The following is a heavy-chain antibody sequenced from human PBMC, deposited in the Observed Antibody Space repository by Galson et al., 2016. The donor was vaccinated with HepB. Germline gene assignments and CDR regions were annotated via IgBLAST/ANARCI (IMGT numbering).Heavy chain of an antibody. D-gene: IGHD3-10*01. Sequence: SLRLSCAASGFTFSYYGIHWVRQAPGRGLEWVALIWSDGTNKYYVDSVKGRFTISRDNSANTLYLQMSSLRAEDTAIYYCAKDRDRLYSSGRYFDCWGQGTRVTVSS. V-gene: IGHV3-33*06. CDR2: IWSDGTNK. CDR1: GFTFSYYG. CDR3: AKDRDRLYSSGRYFDC. J-gene: IGHJ4*02.